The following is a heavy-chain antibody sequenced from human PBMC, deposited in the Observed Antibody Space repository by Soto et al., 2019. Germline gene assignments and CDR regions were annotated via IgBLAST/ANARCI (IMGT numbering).Heavy chain of an antibody. CDR1: GGSISSGDYY. CDR3: ARVLIVATLQGYYYYGMDV. V-gene: IGHV4-30-4*01. D-gene: IGHD5-12*01. Sequence: PSETLSLTCTVSGGSISSGDYYWSWIRQPPGKGLEWIGYIYYSGSTYYNPSLKSRVTISVDTSKNQFSLKLSSVTAADTAVYYCARVLIVATLQGYYYYGMDVWGQGTTVTVSS. J-gene: IGHJ6*02. CDR2: IYYSGST.